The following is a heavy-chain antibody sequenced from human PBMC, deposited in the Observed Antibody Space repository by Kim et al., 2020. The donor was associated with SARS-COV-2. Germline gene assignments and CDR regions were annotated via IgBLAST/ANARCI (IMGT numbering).Heavy chain of an antibody. CDR2: INPNSGGT. J-gene: IGHJ6*03. V-gene: IGHV1-2*06. CDR1: GYTFTGYY. D-gene: IGHD6-19*01. Sequence: ASVKVSCKASGYTFTGYYMHWVRQAPGQGLEWMGRINPNSGGTNYAQKFQGRVTMTRDTSISTAYMELRRLRSDDTAVYYCARAAWGSGRGGYYMDVWGKGTTVTVSS. CDR3: ARAAWGSGRGGYYMDV.